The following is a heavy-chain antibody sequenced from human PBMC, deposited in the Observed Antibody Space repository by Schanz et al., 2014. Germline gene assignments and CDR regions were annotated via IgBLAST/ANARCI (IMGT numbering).Heavy chain of an antibody. CDR1: GFPFSSYG. CDR3: AKTAGNNYGNWCDP. CDR2: IFYEGSNK. D-gene: IGHD4-17*01. V-gene: IGHV3-33*06. Sequence: QVQLVESGGGAVQPGRSLRLSCAASGFPFSSYGMHWVRQSPGKGLEWVAVIFYEGSNKYYADSVKGRFTISRDNSKNTVYLQMDSLRVEDTAVYYCAKTAGNNYGNWCDPWGQGTLVTVSS. J-gene: IGHJ5*02.